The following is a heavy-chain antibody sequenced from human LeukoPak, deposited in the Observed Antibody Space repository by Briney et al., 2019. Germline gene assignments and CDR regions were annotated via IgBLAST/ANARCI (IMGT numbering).Heavy chain of an antibody. J-gene: IGHJ5*02. CDR2: IYTSGTT. CDR3: ARDLGGWFDP. CDR1: GGSVRRGNYY. Sequence: PSQTLSLTCTVSGGSVRRGNYYWTWIRQPAGSGLEWIGRIYTSGTTDYNPSLRTRVTISVDASRNQFSLNLSSVTAADTAVYYCARDLGGWFDPWGQGTLVTVSS. V-gene: IGHV4-61*02.